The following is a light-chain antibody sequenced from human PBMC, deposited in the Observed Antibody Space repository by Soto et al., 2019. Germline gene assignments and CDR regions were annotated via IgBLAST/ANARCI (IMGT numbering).Light chain of an antibody. CDR3: QQFDSLPFT. V-gene: IGKV1-33*01. CDR2: DAS. CDR1: QDIYNS. J-gene: IGKJ4*01. Sequence: DIQMTQSPSSLSASVGDRVTITCQASQDIYNSLNWYQQKPGKAPKLLIYDASNLYTGVPSRFSGSGSGTDFTFTISSLQPEDIATFYCQQFDSLPFTFGGGTKVEIK.